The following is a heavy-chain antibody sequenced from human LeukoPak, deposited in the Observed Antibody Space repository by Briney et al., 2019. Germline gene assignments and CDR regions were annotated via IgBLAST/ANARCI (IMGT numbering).Heavy chain of an antibody. D-gene: IGHD2-2*01. CDR2: ISSNSDAI. J-gene: IGHJ4*02. V-gene: IGHV3-48*01. Sequence: GGSLRLSCAASGFTFSIYSMNWVRQAPGKGLEWVSYISSNSDAIFYADSVKGRFTISRDNAKNSLYLQMNSLRAEDTAVYYCAAYCSTTSCYDLDYWGQGTLVTVSS. CDR1: GFTFSIYS. CDR3: AAYCSTTSCYDLDY.